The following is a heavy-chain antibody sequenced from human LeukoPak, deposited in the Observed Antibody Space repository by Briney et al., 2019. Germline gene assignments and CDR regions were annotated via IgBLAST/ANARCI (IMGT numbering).Heavy chain of an antibody. CDR2: IPGSGTST. Sequence: GSLRLSCAASGFTFSTYAMSWVRQAPGRGLEWVSGIPGSGTSTYANFVKGRFTISRDNSKNTLYLQMKSLRAEDTAVYFCARGNCSTSSRYIAGAFDIWGQGTMVTVSP. CDR1: GFTFSTYA. V-gene: IGHV3-23*01. D-gene: IGHD2-2*02. CDR3: ARGNCSTSSRYIAGAFDI. J-gene: IGHJ3*02.